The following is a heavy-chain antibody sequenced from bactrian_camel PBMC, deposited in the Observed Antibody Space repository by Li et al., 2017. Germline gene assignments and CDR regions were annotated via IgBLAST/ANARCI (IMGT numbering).Heavy chain of an antibody. Sequence: VQLVESGGGSAQAGGSLRLSCAASGYTPRTYCMSWFRQVPGKEREAIAGVDRDGTADYVDSVKGRFTVSEDKDKNTMYLEMNSLRPEDTVVYYCAADGPYAQICDVDSSLSAYVYWGQGTQVTVS. CDR3: AADGPYAQICDVDSSLSAYVY. CDR2: VDRDGTA. CDR1: GYTPRTYC. V-gene: IGHV3S10*01. J-gene: IGHJ4*01. D-gene: IGHD4*01.